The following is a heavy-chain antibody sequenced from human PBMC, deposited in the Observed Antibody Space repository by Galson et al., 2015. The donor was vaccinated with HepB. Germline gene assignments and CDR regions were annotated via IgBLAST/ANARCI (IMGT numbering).Heavy chain of an antibody. CDR3: ARFSGSLLAHNWFDP. D-gene: IGHD2-15*01. CDR2: IYPGDSRT. CDR1: GYGFASYW. Sequence: QSGAEVKKPGESLKISCKGSGYGFASYWVGWVRQMPGKGLEWMGSIYPGDSRTRNSPSFQGQVSMSVDNSINTAYLQWSSLKTSDTAMYHCARFSGSLLAHNWFDPWGQGTLVIVSS. V-gene: IGHV5-51*01. J-gene: IGHJ5*02.